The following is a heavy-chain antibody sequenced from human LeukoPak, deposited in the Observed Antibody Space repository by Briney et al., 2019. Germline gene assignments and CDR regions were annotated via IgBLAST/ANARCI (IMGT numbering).Heavy chain of an antibody. Sequence: TSETLSLTCTVSGGSISSYYWSWIRQPPGKGLEWIGYIYYSGSTKYKPSLKSRVTISVDTSKNQFSLKLSSVTAADTAVYYCARVSAVVTQAFDYWGQGTLVTVSS. J-gene: IGHJ4*02. CDR3: ARVSAVVTQAFDY. CDR2: IYYSGST. D-gene: IGHD4-23*01. V-gene: IGHV4-59*01. CDR1: GGSISSYY.